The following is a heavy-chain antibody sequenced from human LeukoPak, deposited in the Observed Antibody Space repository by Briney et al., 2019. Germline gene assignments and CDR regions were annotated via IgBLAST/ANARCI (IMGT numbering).Heavy chain of an antibody. D-gene: IGHD2-21*01. V-gene: IGHV1-8*03. CDR1: GYTFTSYD. Sequence: ASVKVSCKASGYTFTSYDINWLRQATGQGLEWMGWMNPNSGNTGYAQKFQGRVTITRNTSISTAYMELSSLRSEDTAVYYCARGLVVILGYDWFDPWGQGTLVTVSS. CDR3: ARGLVVILGYDWFDP. J-gene: IGHJ5*02. CDR2: MNPNSGNT.